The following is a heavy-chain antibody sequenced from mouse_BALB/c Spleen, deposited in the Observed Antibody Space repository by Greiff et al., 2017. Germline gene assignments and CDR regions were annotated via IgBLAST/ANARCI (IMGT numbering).Heavy chain of an antibody. Sequence: QVQLKQSGAELAKPGASVKMSCKASGYTFTSYWMHWVKQRPGQGLEWIGYINPSTGYTEYNQKFKDKATLTADKSSSTAYMQLSSLTSEDSAVYYCANYDSWFAYWGQGTLVTVSA. CDR1: GYTFTSYW. V-gene: IGHV1-7*01. CDR3: ANYDSWFAY. D-gene: IGHD2-4*01. CDR2: INPSTGYT. J-gene: IGHJ3*01.